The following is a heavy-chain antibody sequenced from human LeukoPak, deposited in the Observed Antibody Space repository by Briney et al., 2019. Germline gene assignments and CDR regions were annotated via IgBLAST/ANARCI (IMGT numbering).Heavy chain of an antibody. CDR2: IYHSGST. CDR1: GGSISSGGYS. J-gene: IGHJ4*02. D-gene: IGHD2-15*01. Sequence: SETLSLTCAVSGGSISSGGYSWSWIRQPPGKGLKWIGYIYHSGSTYYNPSLKSRVTISVDRSKNQFSLKLSSVTAADTAVYYCARGVVVAAKSLFDYWGQGTLVTVSS. V-gene: IGHV4-30-2*01. CDR3: ARGVVVAAKSLFDY.